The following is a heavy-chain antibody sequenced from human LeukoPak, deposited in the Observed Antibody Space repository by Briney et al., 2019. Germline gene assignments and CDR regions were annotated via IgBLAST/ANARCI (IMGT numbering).Heavy chain of an antibody. Sequence: GGSLRLSCAASGFTFSSYAMHWVRQARGKGLEWVAVIWYDGSNKYYADSVKGRFTISRDNSKNTLYLQMNGLRAEDTAVYYCARDRVVVAATEGYYFDYWGQGTLVTVSS. CDR1: GFTFSSYA. V-gene: IGHV3-33*01. D-gene: IGHD2-15*01. CDR3: ARDRVVVAATEGYYFDY. CDR2: IWYDGSNK. J-gene: IGHJ4*02.